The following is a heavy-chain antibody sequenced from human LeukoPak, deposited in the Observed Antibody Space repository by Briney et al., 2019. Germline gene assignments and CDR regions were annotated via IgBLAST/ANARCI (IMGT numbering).Heavy chain of an antibody. CDR1: GFTFSSYG. J-gene: IGHJ6*02. Sequence: PGGSLRLSCAASGFTFSSYGMHWVRQAPGKGLEWVAVISYDGSNKYYADSVKGRFTISRDNSKNTLYLQMNSLRAEDTAVYYCARDPPVLYYYYGMDVWGQGTTVTVSS. D-gene: IGHD2/OR15-2a*01. CDR2: ISYDGSNK. CDR3: ARDPPVLYYYYGMDV. V-gene: IGHV3-30*03.